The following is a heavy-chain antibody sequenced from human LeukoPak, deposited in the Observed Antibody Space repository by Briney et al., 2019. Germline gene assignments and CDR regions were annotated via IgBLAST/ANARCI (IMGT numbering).Heavy chain of an antibody. J-gene: IGHJ4*02. D-gene: IGHD2-15*01. CDR2: IIPILGIA. CDR1: GGTFSSYA. CDR3: ARGPPSIVVVAATPTN. Sequence: ASVKVSCKASGGTFSSYAISWVRQAPGQGLEWMGRIIPILGIANYAQKFQGRVTITADKSTSTAYMELSSLRSEDTAVYYCARGPPSIVVVAATPTNWGQGTLVTVSS. V-gene: IGHV1-69*04.